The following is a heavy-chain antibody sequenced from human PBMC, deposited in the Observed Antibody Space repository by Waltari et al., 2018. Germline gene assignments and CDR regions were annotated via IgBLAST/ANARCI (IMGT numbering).Heavy chain of an antibody. D-gene: IGHD3-3*01. CDR1: GFTFSSYA. CDR2: ISYDGSNK. J-gene: IGHJ4*02. CDR3: ARAHNIGALRFSCFDY. Sequence: QVQLVESGGGVVQPGRSLRLSCAASGFTFSSYAMHWVRQAPGKGLEWVAVISYDGSNKYYADSVKGRFTISRDNSKNTLYLQMNSLRAEDTAVYYCARAHNIGALRFSCFDYWGQGTLVTVSS. V-gene: IGHV3-30*07.